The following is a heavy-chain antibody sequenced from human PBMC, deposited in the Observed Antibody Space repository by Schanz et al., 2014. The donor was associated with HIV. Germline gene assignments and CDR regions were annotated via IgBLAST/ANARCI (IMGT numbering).Heavy chain of an antibody. V-gene: IGHV3-30*18. J-gene: IGHJ6*02. CDR2: ISYDGTNK. D-gene: IGHD3-22*01. CDR3: AKDRNQYDSRYIGKGNYYYYYGMDV. CDR1: GFNFNSYG. Sequence: QVQLVESGGGVVQPGRSLRLSCVASGFNFNSYGMHWVRQAPGKGLEWVAVISYDGTNKKFADSVKGRFTISRDNSKNTLYLQMKSLRPEDTAVYYCAKDRNQYDSRYIGKGNYYYYYGMDVWGQGTTVTVSS.